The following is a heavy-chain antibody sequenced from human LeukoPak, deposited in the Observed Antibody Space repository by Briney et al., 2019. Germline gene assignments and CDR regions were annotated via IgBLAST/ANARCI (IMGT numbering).Heavy chain of an antibody. Sequence: SETLSLTCSVSGGSISSYYWSWIRQPPGKGLEWIGYIYYSGSTNYNPSLKSRVTISVDTSKNQFSLKLSSVTAADTAVYYCARRRGSSGWYVGWGQGTLVTVSS. V-gene: IGHV4-59*08. J-gene: IGHJ4*02. CDR3: ARRRGSSGWYVG. CDR2: IYYSGST. D-gene: IGHD6-19*01. CDR1: GGSISSYY.